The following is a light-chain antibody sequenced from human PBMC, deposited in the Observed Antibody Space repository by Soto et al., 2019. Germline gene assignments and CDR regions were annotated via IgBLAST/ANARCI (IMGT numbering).Light chain of an antibody. CDR1: QSVTSSF. CDR3: QQYGSSPTSST. Sequence: EIVLTQSPVTLSLSPGETATLSCGASQSVTSSFLAWYQQKPGLAPRLLIYAASSRATGIPDRFRGSGSGTDFSLTISRLEPADSAVYDWQQYGSSPTSSTFGQGTKLEIK. V-gene: IGKV3D-20*01. J-gene: IGKJ2*02. CDR2: AAS.